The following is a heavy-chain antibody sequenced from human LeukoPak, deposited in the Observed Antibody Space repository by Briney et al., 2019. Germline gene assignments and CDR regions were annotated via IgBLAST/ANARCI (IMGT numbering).Heavy chain of an antibody. CDR1: GFTFSSYS. J-gene: IGHJ4*02. D-gene: IGHD3-22*01. V-gene: IGHV3-21*01. CDR2: ISSSSSYI. Sequence: GGSLRLSCAASGFTFSSYSMNWVRQAPGKGLEWVSSISSSSSYIYYADSVKGRFTISRDNAKNSLYLQMNSLRAEDTAVYYCAKDEYYYDSSGLSDYWGQGTLVTVSS. CDR3: AKDEYYYDSSGLSDY.